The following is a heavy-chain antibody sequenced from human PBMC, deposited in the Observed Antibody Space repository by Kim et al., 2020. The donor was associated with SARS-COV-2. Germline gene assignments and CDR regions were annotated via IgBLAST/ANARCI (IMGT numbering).Heavy chain of an antibody. CDR3: ARDHSPISHGFLGAR. CDR2: IITDGTTT. J-gene: IGHJ1*01. CDR1: GFTFSSYW. D-gene: IGHD5-18*01. V-gene: IGHV3-74*01. Sequence: GGSLRLSCATSGFTFSSYWMHWVRQAPGKGLVWVSRIITDGTTTNYADSVKGRFSVSRDNAKNTLYLQMNSLRAEDTAVYYCARDHSPISHGFLGARWG.